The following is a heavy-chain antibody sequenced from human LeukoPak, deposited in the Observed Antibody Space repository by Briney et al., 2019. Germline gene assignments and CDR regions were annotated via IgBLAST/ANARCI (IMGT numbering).Heavy chain of an antibody. D-gene: IGHD5-24*01. CDR2: ISSSGSTI. V-gene: IGHV3-11*01. CDR1: GFTFSDYC. J-gene: IGHJ6*03. Sequence: KAGGSLRLSCAASGFTFSDYCMSWIRQAPGKGLEWVSYISSSGSTIYYADSVKGRFTISRDNAKNSLYLQMNSLRTEDTAVYYCARALGRDLYYYYYMDVWGKGTTVTVSS. CDR3: ARALGRDLYYYYYMDV.